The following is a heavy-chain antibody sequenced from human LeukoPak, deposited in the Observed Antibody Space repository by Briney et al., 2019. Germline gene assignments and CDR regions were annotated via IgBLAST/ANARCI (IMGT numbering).Heavy chain of an antibody. CDR3: ARADYGSGSFDY. V-gene: IGHV3-7*02. D-gene: IGHD3-10*01. J-gene: IGHJ4*02. CDR1: GFTFSSYR. CDR2: IKQDGSEK. Sequence: GGSLRLSCAASGFTFSSYRMDWVRQAPGKGLEWVANIKQDGSEKYYVDSVKGRFTISRDNSKNTLYLQMGSLRAEDVAVYYCARADYGSGSFDYWGQGTLVTVSS.